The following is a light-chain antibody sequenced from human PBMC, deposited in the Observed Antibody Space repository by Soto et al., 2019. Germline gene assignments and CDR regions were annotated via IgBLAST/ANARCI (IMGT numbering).Light chain of an antibody. CDR2: DVS. V-gene: IGLV2-18*02. J-gene: IGLJ1*01. Sequence: QSALTQPPSVSGSPGQSVAISCTGTSSDVGSSNGVSWYQQPPGTAPKLMIYDVSNRPSGVPDRFSGSKSGNTASLTISGLQAEDEADYYCSSYTTSSTYVFGTGTKVTV. CDR1: SSDVGSSNG. CDR3: SSYTTSSTYV.